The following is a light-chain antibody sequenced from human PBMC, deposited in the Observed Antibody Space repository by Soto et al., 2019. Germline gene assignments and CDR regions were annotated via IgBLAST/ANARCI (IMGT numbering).Light chain of an antibody. J-gene: IGLJ2*01. CDR2: EVN. Sequence: QSVLTQPASVSGSPGQSIIISCTGASSDVGTYSLVSWYRQHPGEAPKLIIFEVNNRPSGISNRFTGSKSGNTASLTISGLQVEDEALYFCSSYTSASALGIFGGGTKLTVL. V-gene: IGLV2-14*02. CDR3: SSYTSASALGI. CDR1: SSDVGTYSL.